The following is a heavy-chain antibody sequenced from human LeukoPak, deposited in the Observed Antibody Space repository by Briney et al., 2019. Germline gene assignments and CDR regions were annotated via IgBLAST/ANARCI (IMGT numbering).Heavy chain of an antibody. Sequence: ASVKVSCKASGYTFTSHYMHWVRQAPGQGLEWMGTINPSGGGTSYAQKFQGRITMTRDTSTSTVSMELSSLTSEDTAVYYCARRRVGATVFEYWSQGTLVTVSS. CDR3: ARRRVGATVFEY. D-gene: IGHD1-26*01. V-gene: IGHV1-46*01. J-gene: IGHJ4*02. CDR1: GYTFTSHY. CDR2: INPSGGGT.